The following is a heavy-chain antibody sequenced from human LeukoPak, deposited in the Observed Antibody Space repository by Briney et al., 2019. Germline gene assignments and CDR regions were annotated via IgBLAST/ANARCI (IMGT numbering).Heavy chain of an antibody. CDR1: GFTFTTYY. CDR2: ISSSTTYI. CDR3: ARGPSDYLDV. V-gene: IGHV3-21*01. Sequence: GGSLRLSCAASGFTFTTYYMNWVRQAPGKGLEWVSSISSSTTYIYYADSVKGRFTFSRDNAENSLYLQMNSLRAEDTAVYYCARGPSDYLDVWGIGTRSPSP. J-gene: IGHJ6*03. D-gene: IGHD2-2*01.